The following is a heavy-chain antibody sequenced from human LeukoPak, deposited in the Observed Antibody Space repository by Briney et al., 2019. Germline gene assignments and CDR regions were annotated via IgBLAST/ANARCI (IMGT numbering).Heavy chain of an antibody. CDR3: ARGRINLLTYYYGSGSYWDY. V-gene: IGHV1-24*01. D-gene: IGHD3-10*01. Sequence: ASVKVSCKVSGYTLTELSMHWVRQAPGKGLEWMGGFDPEDGETIYAQKFQGRVTMTRNTSISTAYMELSSLRSEDTAVYYCARGRINLLTYYYGSGSYWDYWGQGTLVTVSS. CDR1: GYTLTELS. CDR2: FDPEDGET. J-gene: IGHJ4*02.